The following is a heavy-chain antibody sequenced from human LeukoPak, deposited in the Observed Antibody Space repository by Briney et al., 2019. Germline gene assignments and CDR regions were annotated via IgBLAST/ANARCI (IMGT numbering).Heavy chain of an antibody. D-gene: IGHD3-3*01. J-gene: IGHJ3*02. CDR3: AGRSGYYNSAFDI. Sequence: PSETLSLTCTVSGGSISSGSYYWSWIRQPGGKGLEWIGRIYTSGSTNYNPSLKSRVTISVDTSKNQFSLKLSSVTAADTAVYYCAGRSGYYNSAFDIWGQGTMVTVSS. CDR1: GGSISSGSYY. CDR2: IYTSGST. V-gene: IGHV4-61*02.